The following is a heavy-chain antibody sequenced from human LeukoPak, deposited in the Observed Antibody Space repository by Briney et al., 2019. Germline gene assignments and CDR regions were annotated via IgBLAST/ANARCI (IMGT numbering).Heavy chain of an antibody. J-gene: IGHJ4*02. Sequence: GGSMRLSCAASGLTFSSYAMSWVRQAPGKGLEWVSAISGSGGSTYYADSVKGRFTISRDNSKNTLYLQMNSLRAEDTAVYYCAKVSELKPYFDYWGQGTLVTVSS. CDR3: AKVSELKPYFDY. CDR1: GLTFSSYA. V-gene: IGHV3-23*01. CDR2: ISGSGGST. D-gene: IGHD3-10*01.